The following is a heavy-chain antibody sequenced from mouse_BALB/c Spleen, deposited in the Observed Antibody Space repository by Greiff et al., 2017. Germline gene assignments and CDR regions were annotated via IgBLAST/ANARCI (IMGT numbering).Heavy chain of an antibody. V-gene: IGHV4-1*02. CDR1: GFDFSRYW. D-gene: IGHD2-10*01. CDR3: ARAYSYAMDY. J-gene: IGHJ4*01. Sequence: EVQLQESGGGLVQPGGSLKLSCAASGFDFSRYWMSWVRQAPGKGLEWIGEINPDSSTINYTPSLKDKFIISRDNAKNTLYLQMSKVRSEDTALYYCARAYSYAMDYWGQGTSVTVSS. CDR2: INPDSSTI.